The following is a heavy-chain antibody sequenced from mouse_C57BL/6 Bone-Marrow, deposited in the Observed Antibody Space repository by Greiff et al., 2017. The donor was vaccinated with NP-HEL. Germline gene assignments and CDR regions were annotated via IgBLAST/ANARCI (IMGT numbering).Heavy chain of an antibody. V-gene: IGHV10-1*01. CDR1: GFSFNTYA. D-gene: IGHD2-3*01. J-gene: IGHJ3*01. Sequence: EVQLVESGGGLVQPKGSLKLSCAASGFSFNTYAMNWVRQAPGKGLEWVARIRSKSNNYATYYADSVKDRFTISRDDSESMLYLQMNNLKTEDTAMYYCVRPLYDGYYEGFAYWGQGTLVTVSA. CDR2: IRSKSNNYAT. CDR3: VRPLYDGYYEGFAY.